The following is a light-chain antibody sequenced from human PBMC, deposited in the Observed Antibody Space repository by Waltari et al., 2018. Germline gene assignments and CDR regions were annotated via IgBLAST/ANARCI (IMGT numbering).Light chain of an antibody. Sequence: QSALTQPASVSGSPGQSITISCTGTTSDIGGYNYVSWYQQHPGRAPKLMIYDVTERPSGISIRFSGSKSGNTASLTISGLRAEDEAYYYCTSYTTTSTLVLFGGGTKLTVL. CDR2: DVT. V-gene: IGLV2-14*03. J-gene: IGLJ2*01. CDR3: TSYTTTSTLVL. CDR1: TSDIGGYNY.